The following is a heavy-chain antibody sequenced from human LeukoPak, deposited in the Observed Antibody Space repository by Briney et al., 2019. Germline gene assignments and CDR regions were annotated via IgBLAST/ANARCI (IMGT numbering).Heavy chain of an antibody. CDR3: AKDRCSNGIGCYYYYMDV. CDR1: GFTFSDYY. CDR2: IDNSGSVK. V-gene: IGHV3-11*04. D-gene: IGHD2-8*01. Sequence: GGSLRLSCTASGFTFSDYYMSWIRQAPGKGLEWVSTIDNSGSVKSYADSVKGRFSISRDSSKNILYLQMNSLRAEDTAVYYCAKDRCSNGIGCYYYYMDVWGKGTTVTISS. J-gene: IGHJ6*03.